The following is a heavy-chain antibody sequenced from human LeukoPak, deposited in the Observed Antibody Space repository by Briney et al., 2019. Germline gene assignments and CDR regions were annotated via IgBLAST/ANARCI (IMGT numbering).Heavy chain of an antibody. CDR2: ISGGGETT. J-gene: IGHJ4*02. V-gene: IGHV3-23*01. CDR3: ARDYADYVGYFFFDY. CDR1: RFTLSAYA. Sequence: GGSLRLSCAASRFTLSAYAMNWVRQAPGKGLEWVSSISGGGETTYYADSAKGRFTISRDNSQNTLYLQMNSLRAEDTAVYYCARDYADYVGYFFFDYWGQGTLVTVSS. D-gene: IGHD4-17*01.